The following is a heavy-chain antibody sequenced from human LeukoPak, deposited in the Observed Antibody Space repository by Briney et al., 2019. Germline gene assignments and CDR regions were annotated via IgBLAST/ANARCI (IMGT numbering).Heavy chain of an antibody. CDR3: AADRYTYYYDSSGYCYFDY. CDR1: GFTFTSSA. J-gene: IGHJ4*02. V-gene: IGHV1-58*01. D-gene: IGHD3-22*01. CDR2: IVVGSGNT. Sequence: ASVKVSCKASGFTFTSSAVQWVRQARGQRLEWIGWIVVGSGNTNYAQKFQERVTITRDMSTSTAYMELRSLRSEDTAVYYCAADRYTYYYDSSGYCYFDYWGQGTLVTVSS.